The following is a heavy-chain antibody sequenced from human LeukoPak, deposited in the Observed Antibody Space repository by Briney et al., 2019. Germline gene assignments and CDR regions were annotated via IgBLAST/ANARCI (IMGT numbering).Heavy chain of an antibody. CDR1: GFTFSSYA. CDR3: AKEGLTTVTTYYYYGMDV. V-gene: IGHV3-23*01. D-gene: IGHD4-17*01. Sequence: PGGSLRLSCAASGFTFSSYAMSWVRQAPGKGLEWVSAISGSGGSTYYADSVKGRFTISRDNSKNTLYLQMNSLRAEDTAVYYCAKEGLTTVTTYYYYGMDVWGQGTTVTVSS. J-gene: IGHJ6*02. CDR2: ISGSGGST.